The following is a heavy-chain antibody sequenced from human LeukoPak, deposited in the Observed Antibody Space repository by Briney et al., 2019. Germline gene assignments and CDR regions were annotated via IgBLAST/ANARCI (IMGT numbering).Heavy chain of an antibody. CDR1: GGSFCGYY. Sequence: PSETLSLTCAVYGGSFCGYYWSSIRRPPGKGLEWIGEINHSGSTNYNPSLKSRVTISVDTSKNQFSLKLSSVTAADTAVYYCARGGTMVRGVRTTRAFDIWGQGTMVTVSS. CDR2: INHSGST. J-gene: IGHJ3*02. D-gene: IGHD3-10*01. CDR3: ARGGTMVRGVRTTRAFDI. V-gene: IGHV4-34*01.